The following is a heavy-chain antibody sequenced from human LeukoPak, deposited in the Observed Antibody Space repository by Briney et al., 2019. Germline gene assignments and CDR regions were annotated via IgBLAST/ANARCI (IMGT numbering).Heavy chain of an antibody. CDR2: IYSGGNT. CDR3: AREPPYYYDSSGSERWYYFDY. D-gene: IGHD3-22*01. J-gene: IGHJ4*02. Sequence: GGSLRLSCAASGFTVSSNYMSWVRQAPGKGLEWVSVIYSGGNTYYADSVKGRFTISRDNSKNTLYLQMNSLRAEDTAVYYCAREPPYYYDSSGSERWYYFDYWGQGTLVTVSS. V-gene: IGHV3-66*01. CDR1: GFTVSSNY.